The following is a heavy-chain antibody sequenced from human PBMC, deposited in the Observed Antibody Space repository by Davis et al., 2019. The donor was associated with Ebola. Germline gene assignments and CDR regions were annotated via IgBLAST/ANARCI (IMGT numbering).Heavy chain of an antibody. D-gene: IGHD2-21*01. CDR1: GGSISSHY. V-gene: IGHV4-59*11. Sequence: PSETLSLTCTVSGGSISSHYWSWIRQPPGKGLEWIGYIYYSGSTNYNPSLKSRVTISVDTSKNQFSLKLSSVTAADTAVYYCARDHVVDWYFDLWGRGTLVTVSS. CDR3: ARDHVVDWYFDL. J-gene: IGHJ2*01. CDR2: IYYSGST.